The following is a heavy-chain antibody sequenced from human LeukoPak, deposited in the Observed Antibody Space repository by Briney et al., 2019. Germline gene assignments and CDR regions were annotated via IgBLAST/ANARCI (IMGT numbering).Heavy chain of an antibody. CDR3: ARDRDYYDSSGYLGNYYYMDV. Sequence: GGSLRLSCAASGFTFSDYYMSWIRQAPGKGLEWVSYISSSGSTIYYADSVKGRFTISRDNAKNSLYLQMNSLRAEDTAVYYCARDRDYYDSSGYLGNYYYMDVWGKGTTVTISS. V-gene: IGHV3-11*01. CDR2: ISSSGSTI. D-gene: IGHD3-22*01. J-gene: IGHJ6*03. CDR1: GFTFSDYY.